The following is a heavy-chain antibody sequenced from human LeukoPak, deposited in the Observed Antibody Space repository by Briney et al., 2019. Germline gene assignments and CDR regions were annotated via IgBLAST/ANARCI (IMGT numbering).Heavy chain of an antibody. Sequence: PSVKLSCKASRYTYTRYYMHWAPHARGQGFEEMGWINPNSGGTNYAQKFQGRVTMTRDTSISTAYMELSRLRSDDTAVYYCARANVGATRMGFYWGQGTLVTVSS. D-gene: IGHD1-26*01. J-gene: IGHJ4*02. CDR3: ARANVGATRMGFY. CDR1: RYTYTRYY. V-gene: IGHV1-2*02. CDR2: INPNSGGT.